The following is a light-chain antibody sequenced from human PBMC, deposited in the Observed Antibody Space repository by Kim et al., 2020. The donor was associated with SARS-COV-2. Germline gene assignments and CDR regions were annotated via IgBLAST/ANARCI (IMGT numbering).Light chain of an antibody. CDR1: QSVSSY. CDR2: GAS. V-gene: IGKV3-20*01. CDR3: QQYGSS. J-gene: IGKJ1*01. Sequence: EIVLTQSPGTLSLSPGERATLSCRASQSVSSYLAWYQQKPGQAPRLLIYGASSRATGIPDRFSGSGSWTDFTLTINRLEPEDFAVYYCQQYGSSFGQGTKVDIK.